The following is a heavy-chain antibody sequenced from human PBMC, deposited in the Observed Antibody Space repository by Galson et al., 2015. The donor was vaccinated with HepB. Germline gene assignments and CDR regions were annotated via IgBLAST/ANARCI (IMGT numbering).Heavy chain of an antibody. CDR3: ARVGGYSSSSGLFDY. V-gene: IGHV1-69*13. CDR2: IIPIFGTA. J-gene: IGHJ4*02. Sequence: SVKVSCKASGGTFSSYAISWVRQAPGQGLEWMGGIIPIFGTANYAQKFQGRVTITADESTSTAYMELSSLRSEDTAVYYCARVGGYSSSSGLFDYWGQGTLVTVSS. D-gene: IGHD6-6*01. CDR1: GGTFSSYA.